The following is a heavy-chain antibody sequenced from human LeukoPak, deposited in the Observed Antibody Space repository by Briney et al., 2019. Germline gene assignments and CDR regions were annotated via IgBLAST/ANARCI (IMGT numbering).Heavy chain of an antibody. D-gene: IGHD6-13*01. J-gene: IGHJ4*02. CDR3: ARGLSSSWYPY. CDR1: GYTFTGYY. CDR2: INPNSGGT. V-gene: IGHV1-2*02. Sequence: ASVKVSCKASGYTFTGYYIHWVRQAPGQGLEWMGWINPNSGGTDYAQKFQDRVTMTRDTSISTAYMELSKLRSDDTAVYYCARGLSSSWYPYWGQGTLVTVSS.